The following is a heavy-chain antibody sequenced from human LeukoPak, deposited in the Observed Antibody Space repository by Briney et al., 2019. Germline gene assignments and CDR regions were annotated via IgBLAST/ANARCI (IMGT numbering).Heavy chain of an antibody. D-gene: IGHD3-3*01. CDR1: GFTFSSYS. CDR2: ISSSSSYI. CDR3: ARETVFGVVVPTYYFDY. V-gene: IGHV3-21*01. J-gene: IGHJ4*02. Sequence: PGGSLRLSCAASGFTFSSYSMNWVRQAPGKGLEWVSSISSSSSYIYYADSVKGRFTISRDNAKNSLYLQMNSLRAEDTAVYYCARETVFGVVVPTYYFDYWGQGTLVTVSS.